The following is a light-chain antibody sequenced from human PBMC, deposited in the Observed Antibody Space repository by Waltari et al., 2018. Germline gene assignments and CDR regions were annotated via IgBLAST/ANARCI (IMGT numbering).Light chain of an antibody. CDR1: NIGVKS. J-gene: IGLJ3*02. CDR2: YNS. V-gene: IGLV3-21*04. CDR3: QAWDIRSAHRV. Sequence: SYVLTQPPSMSVAPGKTARITCGGNNIGVKSVHWYQQKPGQAPLIGRYYNSDRPSRIPYLFPGSNPENTATLTITRVEAGDEADYYCQAWDIRSAHRVFGGGTTLTVL.